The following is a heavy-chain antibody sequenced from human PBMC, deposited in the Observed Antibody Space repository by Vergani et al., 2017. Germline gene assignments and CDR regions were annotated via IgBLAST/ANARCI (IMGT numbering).Heavy chain of an antibody. D-gene: IGHD6-13*01. Sequence: QVQLQESGPGLVRPSQTLSLTCTVSGGPISSGSYYWSWFRQPAGKGLDWIGRFYTGGGTSYNPSLKSRVTISVDTSKNQFSLQLSSVTAADTAVYYCASDPLYSTTWPFLLLDMDVWGQGTTVTVSS. V-gene: IGHV4-61*02. J-gene: IGHJ6*02. CDR3: ASDPLYSTTWPFLLLDMDV. CDR1: GGPISSGSYY. CDR2: FYTGGGT.